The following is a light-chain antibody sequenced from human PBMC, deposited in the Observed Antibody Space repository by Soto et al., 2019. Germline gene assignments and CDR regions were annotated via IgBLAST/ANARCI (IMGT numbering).Light chain of an antibody. J-gene: IGKJ5*01. V-gene: IGKV1-12*01. CDR3: QQAASFPIT. Sequence: DIQTTQSPSSVSASVGDRVTITCRASQGVSTWLAWYQQKPGKAPNLLIYTASSLQSGVPSRFSGSGSGTDFTLTINGLQPEDFATYYCQQAASFPITFGQGTRLEI. CDR1: QGVSTW. CDR2: TAS.